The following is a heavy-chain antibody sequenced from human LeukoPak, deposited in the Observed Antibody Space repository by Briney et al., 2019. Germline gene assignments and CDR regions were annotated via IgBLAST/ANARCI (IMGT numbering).Heavy chain of an antibody. J-gene: IGHJ4*02. Sequence: PSETLSLTCVVYGESFSGHYWSWIRQTPGKGLEWIGEINHRGSTNYNPSLKGRVTISVDTSKDQFSLTLTSVTAADTAVYYCANVETLTTAYFDDWGQGTLVTVSS. CDR1: GESFSGHY. D-gene: IGHD4-17*01. CDR2: INHRGST. V-gene: IGHV4-34*01. CDR3: ANVETLTTAYFDD.